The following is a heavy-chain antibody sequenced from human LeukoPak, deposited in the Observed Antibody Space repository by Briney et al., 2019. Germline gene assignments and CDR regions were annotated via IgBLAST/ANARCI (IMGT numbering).Heavy chain of an antibody. D-gene: IGHD3-22*01. Sequence: PGRSLRLSCAASGFTFSSYAMHWVCQAPGKGLEWVAVISYDGSNKYYADSVKGRFTISRDNSKNTLYLQMNSLRPEDTAMYYCARDTYDSIHGMDVWGQGTTVTVSS. J-gene: IGHJ6*02. CDR3: ARDTYDSIHGMDV. CDR2: ISYDGSNK. CDR1: GFTFSSYA. V-gene: IGHV3-30-3*01.